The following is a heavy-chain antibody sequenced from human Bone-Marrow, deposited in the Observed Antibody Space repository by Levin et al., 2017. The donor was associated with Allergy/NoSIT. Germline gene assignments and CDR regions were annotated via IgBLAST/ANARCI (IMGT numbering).Heavy chain of an antibody. Sequence: SETLSLTCTVSGGSISSGGYHWSWIRQHAGKGLEWIGYIYYSGSTYYNPSLKSRAMISLDTSKNQFSLKVTSATAADAAVYYCAREDGSTFDSWGQGTMVTVSS. J-gene: IGHJ4*02. CDR3: AREDGSTFDS. V-gene: IGHV4-31*03. CDR1: GGSISSGGYH. D-gene: IGHD5-24*01. CDR2: IYYSGST.